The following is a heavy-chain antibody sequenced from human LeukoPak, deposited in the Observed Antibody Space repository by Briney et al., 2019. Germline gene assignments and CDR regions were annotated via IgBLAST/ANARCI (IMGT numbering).Heavy chain of an antibody. V-gene: IGHV3-9*03. CDR2: ISWNSGSI. J-gene: IGHJ5*02. Sequence: QTGGSLRLSCAASGFTFDDYAMHWVRQAPGKGLEWVSGISWNSGSIGYADSVKGRFTISRDNAKNSLYLQMNSLRAEDMALYYCAKGYDSSGYGWFDPWGQGSLVTVSS. D-gene: IGHD3-22*01. CDR3: AKGYDSSGYGWFDP. CDR1: GFTFDDYA.